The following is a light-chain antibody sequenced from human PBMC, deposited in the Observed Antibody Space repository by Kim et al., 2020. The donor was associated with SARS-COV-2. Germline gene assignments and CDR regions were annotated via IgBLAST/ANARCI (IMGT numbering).Light chain of an antibody. CDR2: DVT. J-gene: IGLJ2*01. Sequence: GQSVAISCTGTSSDVGGYDYVSWYQQHPGKAPQLMVYDVTKRPLGVPDRFSGSKSGNTASLTISGLQAEDEADYYCCSYVGSYIMVFGGGTQLTVL. V-gene: IGLV2-11*03. CDR1: SSDVGGYDY. CDR3: CSYVGSYIMV.